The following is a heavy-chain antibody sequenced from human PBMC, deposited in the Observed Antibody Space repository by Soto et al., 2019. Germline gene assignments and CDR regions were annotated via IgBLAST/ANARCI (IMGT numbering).Heavy chain of an antibody. J-gene: IGHJ2*01. CDR3: ARAPAIAHWYFDL. V-gene: IGHV4-30-2*01. D-gene: IGHD2-21*02. CDR1: GGSISSGGAISSNSNS. CDR2: IYESGNT. Sequence: QLQLQESGSGLVKPSQTLSLTCAVSGGSISSGGAISSNSNSWNWIRQPPGKGLEWIGSIYESGNTYYSPSLKSRVSISVDRSKNQFSLNLSSVTAADTAVYYCARAPAIAHWYFDLWGRGTLATVSS.